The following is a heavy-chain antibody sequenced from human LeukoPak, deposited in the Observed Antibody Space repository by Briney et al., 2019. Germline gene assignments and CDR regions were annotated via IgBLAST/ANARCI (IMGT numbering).Heavy chain of an antibody. V-gene: IGHV1-8*03. CDR3: ARGPYCSSTSCYNPAVFDP. CDR2: MNANSGNT. J-gene: IGHJ5*02. CDR1: GYTFTSYD. Sequence: ASVKVSCKASGYTFTSYDINWVRQATGQGLEWMGWMNANSGNTGYAQKFQGRVTITRNTSISTAYMELSSLRSEDTAVYYCARGPYCSSTSCYNPAVFDPWGQGTLVTVSS. D-gene: IGHD2-2*02.